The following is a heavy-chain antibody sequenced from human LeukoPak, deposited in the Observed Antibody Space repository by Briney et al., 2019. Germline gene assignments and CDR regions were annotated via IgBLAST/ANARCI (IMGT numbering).Heavy chain of an antibody. V-gene: IGHV4-4*07. CDR2: IYTSGST. J-gene: IGHJ5*02. D-gene: IGHD2-8*01. Sequence: SETLSLTCSVSGGSISGYYWSWIRQPAGKGLEWIGRIYTSGSTNYNPSLKSRVTMSVDTSKNQFSLKLSSVTAADTAVYYCASSRMNWFDPWGQGTLVTVSS. CDR3: ASSRMNWFDP. CDR1: GGSISGYY.